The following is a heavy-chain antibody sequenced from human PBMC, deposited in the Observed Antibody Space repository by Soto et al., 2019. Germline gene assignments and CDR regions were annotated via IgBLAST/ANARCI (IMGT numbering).Heavy chain of an antibody. CDR3: AKDSQQLGDAFDI. J-gene: IGHJ3*02. V-gene: IGHV3-30*18. CDR1: GFTFSSYG. CDR2: ISYDGSNK. D-gene: IGHD6-13*01. Sequence: PGGSLRLSCAASGFTFSSYGMHWVRQAPGKGLEWVAVISYDGSNKYYADSVKGRFTISRDNSKNTLYLQMNSLRAEDTAVYYCAKDSQQLGDAFDIWGQGTMVTVS.